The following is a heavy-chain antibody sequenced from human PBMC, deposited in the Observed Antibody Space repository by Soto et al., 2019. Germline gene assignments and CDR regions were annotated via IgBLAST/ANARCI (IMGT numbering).Heavy chain of an antibody. Sequence: VQLEQSGAEVKKPGSSVKVSCKASGGTFSNSAISWVRQAPGQGLEWMGGIMPIFRTPDYAQKFQGRVTITADESTSTAYMQLSGLRSDDTAVYYCARDKDLLLLGGNYYYILDVWGQATTATVSS. V-gene: IGHV1-69*12. CDR2: IMPIFRTP. CDR3: ARDKDLLLLGGNYYYILDV. J-gene: IGHJ6*02. CDR1: GGTFSNSA. D-gene: IGHD2-15*01.